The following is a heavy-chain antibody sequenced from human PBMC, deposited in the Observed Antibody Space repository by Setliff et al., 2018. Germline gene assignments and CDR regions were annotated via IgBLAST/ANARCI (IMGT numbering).Heavy chain of an antibody. J-gene: IGHJ4*02. CDR2: ISDDGGRT. D-gene: IGHD3-16*01. Sequence: GESLKISCAASGFAFNNYPMGWVRQAPGKGLEWVSGISDDGGRTYYADSVKGRFTISRDNSKNTLYLQMSSLRAEDTAVYYCAKYVKKFAHFDYWGQGTLVTVSS. CDR1: GFAFNNYP. V-gene: IGHV3-23*01. CDR3: AKYVKKFAHFDY.